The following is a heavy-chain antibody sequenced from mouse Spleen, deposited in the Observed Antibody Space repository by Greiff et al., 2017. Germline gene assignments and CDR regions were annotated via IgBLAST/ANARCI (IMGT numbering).Heavy chain of an antibody. Sequence: QVQLQQSGPELVKPGASVKISCKASGYAFSSSWMNWVKQRPGKGLEWIGRIYPGDGDTNYNGKFKGKATLTADKSSSTAYMQLSSLTSEDSAVYFCARRVYGYDWFAYWGQGTLVTVSA. CDR3: ARRVYGYDWFAY. J-gene: IGHJ3*01. V-gene: IGHV1-82*01. CDR2: IYPGDGDT. D-gene: IGHD2-2*01. CDR1: GYAFSSSW.